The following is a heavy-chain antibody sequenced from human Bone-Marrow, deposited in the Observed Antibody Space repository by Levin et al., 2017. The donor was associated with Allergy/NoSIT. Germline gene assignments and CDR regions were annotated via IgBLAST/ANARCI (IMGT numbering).Heavy chain of an antibody. Sequence: SETLSLTCTVSGGSISSYYWSWIRQPPGKGLEWIGYIYYSGSTNYNPSLKSRVTISVDTSKNQFSLKLSSVTAADTAVYYCARGALQRNYYYYGMDVWGQGTTVTVSS. CDR3: ARGALQRNYYYYGMDV. V-gene: IGHV4-59*01. D-gene: IGHD4-11*01. J-gene: IGHJ6*02. CDR1: GGSISSYY. CDR2: IYYSGST.